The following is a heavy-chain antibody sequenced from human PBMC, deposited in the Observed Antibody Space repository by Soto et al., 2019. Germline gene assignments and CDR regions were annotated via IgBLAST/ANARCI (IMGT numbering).Heavy chain of an antibody. CDR3: TRDRREQWPYYYYYMDV. J-gene: IGHJ6*03. V-gene: IGHV3-49*03. CDR1: GFTFGDYA. CDR2: IRSKAYGGTT. Sequence: EVQLVESGGGLVQPGRSLRLSCTASGFTFGDYAMSWFRQAPGKGLEWVGFIRSKAYGGTTEYAASVKGRFTISRDDSKSIAYLQMNSLKTEDTAVYYCTRDRREQWPYYYYYMDVWGKGTTVTVSS. D-gene: IGHD6-19*01.